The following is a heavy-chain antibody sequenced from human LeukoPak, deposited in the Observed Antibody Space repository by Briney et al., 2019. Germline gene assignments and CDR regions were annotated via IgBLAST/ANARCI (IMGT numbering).Heavy chain of an antibody. CDR1: GFTFSSYW. J-gene: IGHJ6*02. CDR2: ISSSSSYI. CDR3: ARVTTWPGDYYGMDV. D-gene: IGHD4-11*01. Sequence: GGSLRLSCAASGFTFSSYWMSWVRQAPGKGLEWVSSISSSSSYIYYADSVKGRFTISRDNAKNSLYLQMNSLRAEDTAVYYCARVTTWPGDYYGMDVWGQGTTVTVSS. V-gene: IGHV3-21*01.